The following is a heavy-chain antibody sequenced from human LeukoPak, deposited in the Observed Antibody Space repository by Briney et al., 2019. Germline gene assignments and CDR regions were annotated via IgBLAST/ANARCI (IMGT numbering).Heavy chain of an antibody. J-gene: IGHJ4*02. CDR2: ISGSGGST. D-gene: IGHD2-15*01. CDR1: GFTFSTYA. Sequence: GGTLRLSCAASGFTFSTYAMSWVRQAPGKGLEWVSAISGSGGSTYYADSVKGRFTISRDNSKNTLYLQMNSLRAEDTAVYYCAKARYCSGGSCFPQSTPDYWGQGTLVTVSS. V-gene: IGHV3-23*01. CDR3: AKARYCSGGSCFPQSTPDY.